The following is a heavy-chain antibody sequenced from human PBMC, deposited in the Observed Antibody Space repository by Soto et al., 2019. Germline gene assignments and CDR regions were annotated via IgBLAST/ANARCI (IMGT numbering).Heavy chain of an antibody. CDR2: IHGGGGAT. V-gene: IGHV3-23*01. J-gene: IGHJ2*01. CDR3: SKFEGHPLEYWYLDF. Sequence: EVQLLESGGGLVQPGGSLRLSCAASGFTFSAYAMGWVRQAPGKGLEWVSTIHGGGGATHYADSVKGRFTIPRDDSKNTLYAPMNSLRAEDTAVYYCSKFEGHPLEYWYLDFWGRGTLVTVSS. D-gene: IGHD1-1*01. CDR1: GFTFSAYA.